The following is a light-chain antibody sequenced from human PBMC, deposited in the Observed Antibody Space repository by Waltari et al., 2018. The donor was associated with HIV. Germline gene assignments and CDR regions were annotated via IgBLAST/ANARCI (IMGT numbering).Light chain of an antibody. CDR3: GSWDSSLSSVV. CDR1: NSTIGNNY. Sequence: QSVMTQPPSVSAAPGQKVTISCSGSNSTIGNNYVSWYQQLPGTAPKLLIYDNTERPSRIPDRLAGSKSGTAATLGITGLQTGDEADYYCGSWDSSLSSVVFGGGTKLTVL. CDR2: DNT. J-gene: IGLJ2*01. V-gene: IGLV1-51*01.